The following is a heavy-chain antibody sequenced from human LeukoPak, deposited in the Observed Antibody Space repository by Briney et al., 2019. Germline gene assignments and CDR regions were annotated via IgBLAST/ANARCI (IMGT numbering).Heavy chain of an antibody. CDR2: ISYDGSNK. CDR1: GFTFSSYA. V-gene: IGHV3-30*04. CDR3: ATASRAMALDY. D-gene: IGHD5-18*01. J-gene: IGHJ4*02. Sequence: PGGSLRLSCAASGFTFSSYAMHWVRQAPGKGLEWVAVISYDGSNKYYADSVKGRFTISRDNSKNTLYLQMNSLRAEDMAVYYCATASRAMALDYWGQGTLVTVSS.